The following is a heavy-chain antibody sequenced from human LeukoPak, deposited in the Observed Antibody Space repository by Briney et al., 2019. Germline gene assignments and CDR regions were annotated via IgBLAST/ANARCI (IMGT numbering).Heavy chain of an antibody. CDR2: IRGKGNNYAT. CDR1: GFTFSGAA. D-gene: IGHD6-25*01. V-gene: IGHV3-73*01. J-gene: IGHJ1*01. Sequence: GGSLKLSCAASGFTFSGAAMHWVRQASGKGLEWVGHIRGKGNNYATAYTESVKGRFTISRDDSKNTAYLQMNSLKTEDTAVYYCTGSSVGHWGQGTLVTVSS. CDR3: TGSSVGH.